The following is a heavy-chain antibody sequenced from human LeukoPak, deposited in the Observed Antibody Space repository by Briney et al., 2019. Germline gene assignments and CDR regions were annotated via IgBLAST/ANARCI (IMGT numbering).Heavy chain of an antibody. Sequence: GASVKVSCKVSGYTLTELSMHWVRQAPGKGLEWMGGFDPEDGETIYAQKFQGRVTMTEDTSTDTAYMELSSLRSEDTAVYHCATVIPYYYDSSGYYPLDYWGQGTLVTVSS. V-gene: IGHV1-24*01. CDR2: FDPEDGET. CDR1: GYTLTELS. CDR3: ATVIPYYYDSSGYYPLDY. J-gene: IGHJ4*02. D-gene: IGHD3-22*01.